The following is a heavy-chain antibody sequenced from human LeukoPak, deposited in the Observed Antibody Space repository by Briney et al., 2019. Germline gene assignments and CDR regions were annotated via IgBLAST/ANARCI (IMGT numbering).Heavy chain of an antibody. CDR1: GGTFSSYA. CDR2: IIPILGIA. D-gene: IGHD2-15*01. Sequence: ASVKVSCKASGGTFSSYAISWVRQAPGQGLEWMGRIIPILGIANYAQKFQGRVTITADKSTSTAYMELSSLRSEDTAVYYCARDQVVVAANYWFDPWGQGTLVVVSS. J-gene: IGHJ5*02. V-gene: IGHV1-69*04. CDR3: ARDQVVVAANYWFDP.